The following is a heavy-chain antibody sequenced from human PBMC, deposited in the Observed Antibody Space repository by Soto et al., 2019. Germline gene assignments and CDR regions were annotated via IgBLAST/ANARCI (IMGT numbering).Heavy chain of an antibody. V-gene: IGHV4-59*01. CDR1: GGSISNYY. D-gene: IGHD5-18*01. CDR2: IFYSGST. CDR3: AKDSGHNYGYFRWFDP. Sequence: PSETLSLTCTVSGGSISNYYWSWIRQPPGRGLEWIGHIFYSGSTNYNPALKSRVTISVDTSKSQFSLKLSSVTAADTVVYYCAKDSGHNYGYFRWFDPWGQGTLVTVSS. J-gene: IGHJ5*02.